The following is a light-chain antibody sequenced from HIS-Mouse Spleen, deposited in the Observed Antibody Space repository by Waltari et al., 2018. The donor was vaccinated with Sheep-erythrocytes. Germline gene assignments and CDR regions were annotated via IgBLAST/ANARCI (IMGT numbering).Light chain of an antibody. CDR2: DAS. CDR1: QSVSTY. CDR3: QQRSNWYT. V-gene: IGKV3-11*01. Sequence: EIVLTQSPATLSLSPGERATLSCRARQSVSTYLAWYQQKPGQAPRLLNDDASNRATGIPGRFSGSCSGTDSTLTISSLEPEDSAVYYCQQRSNWYTFGQGTKLEIK. J-gene: IGKJ2*01.